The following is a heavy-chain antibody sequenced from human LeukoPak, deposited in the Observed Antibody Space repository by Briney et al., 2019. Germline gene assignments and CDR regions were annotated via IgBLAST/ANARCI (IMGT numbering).Heavy chain of an antibody. V-gene: IGHV7-4-1*02. CDR1: GGTFSSYA. J-gene: IGHJ4*02. CDR2: INTNTGNP. Sequence: ASVKVSCKASGGTFSSYAISWVRQAPGQGLEWMGWINTNTGNPTYAQGFTGRIVFSLDTSVSTAYLQISSLKAEDTAVYYCARGGIGYCSDGTCYFDYWGQGTLVTVSS. CDR3: ARGGIGYCSDGTCYFDY. D-gene: IGHD2-15*01.